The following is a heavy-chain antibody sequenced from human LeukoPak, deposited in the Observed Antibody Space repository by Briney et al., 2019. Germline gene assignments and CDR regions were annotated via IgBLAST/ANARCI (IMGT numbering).Heavy chain of an antibody. CDR3: ARGRNYYDSSVVSGCFDY. Sequence: SETLSLTCTVSGYSISSGYYWGWIRQPPGKGLEWIGSIYHSGSTYYNPSLKSRVTISVDTSKNQFSLKLSSVTAADTAVYYCARGRNYYDSSVVSGCFDYWGQGTLVTVSS. CDR1: GYSISSGYY. CDR2: IYHSGST. V-gene: IGHV4-38-2*02. J-gene: IGHJ4*02. D-gene: IGHD3-22*01.